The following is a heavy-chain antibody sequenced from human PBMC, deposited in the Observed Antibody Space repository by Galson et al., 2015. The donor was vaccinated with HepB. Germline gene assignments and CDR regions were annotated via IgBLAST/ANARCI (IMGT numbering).Heavy chain of an antibody. Sequence: SVKVSCKASGYTFNNYNITWVRQAPGQGLEWMGLISGNNGHTNFTQTYQGRLTMTTHTSTATAYLELRSLRSDDTALYYCARGVAGLNFDYWGQGTLVTVSS. CDR1: GYTFNNYN. CDR3: ARGVAGLNFDY. CDR2: ISGNNGHT. D-gene: IGHD6-19*01. J-gene: IGHJ4*02. V-gene: IGHV1-18*04.